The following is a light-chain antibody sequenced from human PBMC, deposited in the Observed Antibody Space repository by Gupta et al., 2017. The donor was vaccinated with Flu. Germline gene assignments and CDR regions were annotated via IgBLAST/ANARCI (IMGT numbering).Light chain of an antibody. CDR3: STCDNSRTDWV. V-gene: IGLV1-51*01. Sequence: NVTYSCGASSYFVGYVYVSWYQHHPGTAPKLLLYDFSSRHAGSPDRFSGSKSGTTASLLITGLQTGDEAVYYCSTCDNSRTDWVLGGGTKLTVL. J-gene: IGLJ3*02. CDR2: DFS. CDR1: SYFVGYVY.